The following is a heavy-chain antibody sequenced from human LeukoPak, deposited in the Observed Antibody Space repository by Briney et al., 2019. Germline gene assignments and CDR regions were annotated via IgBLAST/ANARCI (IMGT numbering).Heavy chain of an antibody. CDR2: ISKDAKEK. J-gene: IGHJ4*02. CDR1: GFIFSSYA. Sequence: PGGSLRLSCAASGFIFSSYAMHWARQAPGKGLEWVAVISKDAKEKFYIDSVKGRFTISRDNSENTLYVHVESLRDDDTAVYYCARDGPGGAIGYWGQGTLVTVSS. D-gene: IGHD3-10*01. V-gene: IGHV3-30*04. CDR3: ARDGPGGAIGY.